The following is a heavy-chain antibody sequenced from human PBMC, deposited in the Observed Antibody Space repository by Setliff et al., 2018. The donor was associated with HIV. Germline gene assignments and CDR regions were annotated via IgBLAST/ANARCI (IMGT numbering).Heavy chain of an antibody. CDR2: LNPEANYI. D-gene: IGHD5-18*01. CDR1: GLTFSTSW. V-gene: IGHV3-74*01. J-gene: IGHJ3*02. Sequence: PGESLKISCAASGLTFSTSWMQWVRQSPGEGLLWVARLNPEANYIHYADSVKGRFTISRDNAKNTLYLQMTSLRAEDTAVYYCARDDSNGNTDAFDIWGQGTTVTVSS. CDR3: ARDDSNGNTDAFDI.